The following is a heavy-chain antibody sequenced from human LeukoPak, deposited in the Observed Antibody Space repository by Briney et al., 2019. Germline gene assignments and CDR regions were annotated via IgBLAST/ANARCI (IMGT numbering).Heavy chain of an antibody. V-gene: IGHV3-74*01. J-gene: IGHJ4*02. Sequence: GGSLRLSCAASGFTFSSYWMHWVRQTPPKGLVWVSRINRDWSSPVSADSAKGRIHITRHNAMNTLYLQMNSLRAEDTAVYYCARDLRSPSDTNIAIDYWGQGTLVTVSS. CDR1: GFTFSSYW. CDR3: ARDLRSPSDTNIAIDY. CDR2: INRDWSSP.